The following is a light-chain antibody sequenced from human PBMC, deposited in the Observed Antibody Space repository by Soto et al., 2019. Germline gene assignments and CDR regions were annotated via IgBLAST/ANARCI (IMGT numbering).Light chain of an antibody. CDR3: LQDYNYPLT. CDR2: AAS. Sequence: AIQMTQSPSSLSASVGDRVTITCRASQGIRNDLGWYQQKPGKAPKLLIYAASSLQSGVPSRFSGSGSDTDFTLTITSLQPEDFATYYCLQDYNYPLTFGQGTKVEIK. J-gene: IGKJ1*01. V-gene: IGKV1-6*01. CDR1: QGIRND.